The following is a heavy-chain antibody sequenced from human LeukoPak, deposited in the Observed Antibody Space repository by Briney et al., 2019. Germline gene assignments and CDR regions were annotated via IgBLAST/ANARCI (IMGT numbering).Heavy chain of an antibody. J-gene: IGHJ6*02. CDR1: GFTFSNYA. V-gene: IGHV3-23*01. CDR3: AKVPYSDYGSGRPPFMDV. CDR2: ISDSGDST. D-gene: IGHD3-10*01. Sequence: GGSLRLSCAASGFTFSNYAMSWVRQAPGRGLGRVATISDSGDSTYYADSVKGRFTISRDNSKKTLYLQMDSLRAEDTAIHYCAKVPYSDYGSGRPPFMDVWGQGTTVAVSS.